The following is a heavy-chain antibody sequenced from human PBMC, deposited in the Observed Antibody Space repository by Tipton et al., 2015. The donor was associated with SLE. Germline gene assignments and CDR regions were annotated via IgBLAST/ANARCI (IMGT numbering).Heavy chain of an antibody. CDR1: GGSISSYY. J-gene: IGHJ4*02. V-gene: IGHV4-59*01. CDR2: IYYSGST. D-gene: IGHD3-3*01. Sequence: TLSLTCTVSGGSISSYYWSWIRQPPGKGLEWIGYIYYSGSTNYNPSLKSRVTISVDTSKNQFSLKLSSVTAADTAVYYCARDPYDSWSDYQATFDYWGQGTLVTVSS. CDR3: ARDPYDSWSDYQATFDY.